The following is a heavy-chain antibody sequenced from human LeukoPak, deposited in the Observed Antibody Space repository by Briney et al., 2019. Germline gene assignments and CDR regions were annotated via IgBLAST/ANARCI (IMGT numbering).Heavy chain of an antibody. J-gene: IGHJ6*03. CDR3: ARVLYYYASVSYNYYMDV. D-gene: IGHD3-10*01. V-gene: IGHV3-53*01. Sequence: PGGSPRLSCAVSGFIVTGNYMTWVRLAPGKGLEWVSTIYSGGTTFYTDSVRGRFTISRDNSKNTLYLQMNSLRAEDAAIYYCARVLYYYASVSYNYYMDVWGKGTTVTISS. CDR2: IYSGGTT. CDR1: GFIVTGNY.